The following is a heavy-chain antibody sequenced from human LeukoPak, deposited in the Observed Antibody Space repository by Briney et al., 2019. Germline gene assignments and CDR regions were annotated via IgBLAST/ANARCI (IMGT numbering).Heavy chain of an antibody. Sequence: VKVSCKASGYTFTGHYMHWVRQAPGQGFEWMGWIDPYSYDTNYAQKFQGRVTMTRDTSISTAHMELSRLRYNNTAVYYCARANPRYCSSTTCLCDYWGWGTGVTVS. J-gene: IGHJ4*02. V-gene: IGHV1-2*02. CDR1: GYTFTGHY. CDR2: IDPYSYDT. CDR3: ARANPRYCSSTTCLCDY. D-gene: IGHD2-2*01.